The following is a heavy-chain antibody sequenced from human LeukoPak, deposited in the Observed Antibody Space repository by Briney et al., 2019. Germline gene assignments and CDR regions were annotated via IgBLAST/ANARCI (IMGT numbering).Heavy chain of an antibody. J-gene: IGHJ4*02. Sequence: NPSETLSLTCTVSGGSISSSSYYWGWIRQPPGKGLEWIGSIYYSGSTYYNPSLKSRVTISVDTSKNQFSLKLSSVTAADTAVYYCARDTGTYYFAYWGQGTLVTVSS. CDR1: GGSISSSSYY. D-gene: IGHD1-7*01. V-gene: IGHV4-39*02. CDR3: ARDTGTYYFAY. CDR2: IYYSGST.